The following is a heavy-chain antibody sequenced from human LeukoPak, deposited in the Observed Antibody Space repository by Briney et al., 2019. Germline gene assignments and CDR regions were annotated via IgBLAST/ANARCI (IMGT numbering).Heavy chain of an antibody. CDR1: GFTFSSYS. J-gene: IGHJ4*02. V-gene: IGHV3-21*01. CDR3: AKIGSSGWPVDY. CDR2: ISSSSSYI. D-gene: IGHD6-19*01. Sequence: PGGSPRLSCAASGFTFSSYSMNWVRQAPGKGLEWVSSISSSSSYIYYADSVKGRFTISRDNAKSSLYLQMNSLRAEDTAVYYCAKIGSSGWPVDYWGQGTLVTVSS.